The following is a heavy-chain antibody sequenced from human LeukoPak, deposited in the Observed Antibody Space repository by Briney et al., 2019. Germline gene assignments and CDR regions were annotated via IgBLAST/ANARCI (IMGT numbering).Heavy chain of an antibody. CDR2: INHSGST. Sequence: SETLSLTCAVYGGSFSGYYWSWIRQPPGKGLEWIGEINHSGSTNYNPSLKSRVTISVDTSKNQFSLKLSSVTAADTAVYYCARVDYYDSSGYYYGRYYFDYWGQGTLVTVSS. CDR3: ARVDYYDSSGYYYGRYYFDY. J-gene: IGHJ4*02. V-gene: IGHV4-34*01. D-gene: IGHD3-22*01. CDR1: GGSFSGYY.